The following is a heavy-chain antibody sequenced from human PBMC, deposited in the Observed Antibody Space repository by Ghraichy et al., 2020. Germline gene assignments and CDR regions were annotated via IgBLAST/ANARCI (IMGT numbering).Heavy chain of an antibody. CDR2: ITASGGGT. Sequence: GESLNISCTASEITFSNYAMIWGRQAPGKGLEWVSAITASGGGTYYVDSVQGRFTISRDNSKNTLYLQMRSLTDEDTAVYYCAKLLLWIDYYTADHWGQGTLVTVSS. CDR3: AKLLLWIDYYTADH. CDR1: EITFSNYA. V-gene: IGHV3-23*01. D-gene: IGHD3-3*01. J-gene: IGHJ4*02.